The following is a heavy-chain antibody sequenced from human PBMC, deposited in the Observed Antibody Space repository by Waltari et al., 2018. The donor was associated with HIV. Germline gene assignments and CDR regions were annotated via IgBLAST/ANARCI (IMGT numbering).Heavy chain of an antibody. D-gene: IGHD2-15*01. J-gene: IGHJ4*02. CDR1: GFIFRAFA. CDR3: AREGIVAAPFDF. Sequence: QVQLVESGGGLVQPGGSLRLSCAASGFIFRAFAIHWVRQAPGKGLEWVAGISRDGSSKYYADSVQGRFTISRDNSKNSLHLHMNSLRPKDTAVYYCAREGIVAAPFDFWGLGTLVTVSS. CDR2: ISRDGSSK. V-gene: IGHV3-30*01.